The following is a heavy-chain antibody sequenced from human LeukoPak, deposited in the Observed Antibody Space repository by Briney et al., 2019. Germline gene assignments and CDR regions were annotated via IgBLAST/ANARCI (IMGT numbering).Heavy chain of an antibody. V-gene: IGHV1-2*06. Sequence: ASVKVSCKASGYSFTGYYMHWVRQAPGQGLEWMGRISPNSGGTNYAQKFQGRVTMTRDTSISTAYMELSSLRSDDTAVYYCARDLSMTMVVTRDALDIWGQGTMVTVSS. CDR1: GYSFTGYY. D-gene: IGHD4-23*01. CDR3: ARDLSMTMVVTRDALDI. CDR2: ISPNSGGT. J-gene: IGHJ3*02.